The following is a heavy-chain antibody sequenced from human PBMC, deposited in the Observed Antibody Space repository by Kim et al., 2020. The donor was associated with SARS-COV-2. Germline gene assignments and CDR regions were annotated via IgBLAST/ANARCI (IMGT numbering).Heavy chain of an antibody. Sequence: GGSLRLSCAASGFTFSRSWMHWVRQAPGKGLVWVSRINSDGSSTSYADSVKGRFTISRDNAKNTLYLQMNSLRAEDTAVYYCARVGHLGADYWGPQLYYFDYWGQGTLVTVSS. D-gene: IGHD7-27*01. J-gene: IGHJ4*02. V-gene: IGHV3-74*01. CDR1: GFTFSRSW. CDR2: INSDGSST. CDR3: ARVGHLGADYWGPQLYYFDY.